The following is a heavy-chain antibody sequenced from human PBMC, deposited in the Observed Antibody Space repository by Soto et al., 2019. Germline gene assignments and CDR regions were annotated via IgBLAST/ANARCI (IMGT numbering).Heavy chain of an antibody. D-gene: IGHD3-9*01. Sequence: QVQVVESGGGVVQPGRSLRLSCAASGFTFSTYGMHWDRQAPGKGLEWVALVWSDGSKKYYADSVKGRFTISRDNSKDTLHLQMNSLRAEDTAVYYCVRVFDTYYFDLWGQGTLVTVST. CDR3: VRVFDTYYFDL. V-gene: IGHV3-33*01. CDR1: GFTFSTYG. CDR2: VWSDGSKK. J-gene: IGHJ4*02.